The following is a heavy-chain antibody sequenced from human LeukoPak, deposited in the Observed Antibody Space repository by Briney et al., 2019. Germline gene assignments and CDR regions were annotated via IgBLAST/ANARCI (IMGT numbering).Heavy chain of an antibody. CDR1: GFTFSSYW. V-gene: IGHV3-15*01. CDR3: TTNDYVWGSYRPNY. CDR2: IKSKTEGGTT. J-gene: IGHJ4*02. D-gene: IGHD3-16*02. Sequence: GGSLRLSCAASGFTFSSYWMHWVRQAPGKGLEWVGHIKSKTEGGTTDYAAPVEDRFTISRDDSKRTLYLQMNSLKTEDTAVYYCTTNDYVWGSYRPNYWGQGTLVTVSS.